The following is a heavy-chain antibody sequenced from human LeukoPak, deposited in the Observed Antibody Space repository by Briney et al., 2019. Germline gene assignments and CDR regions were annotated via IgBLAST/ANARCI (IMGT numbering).Heavy chain of an antibody. Sequence: SQTLSLTCTVSGGSISSGGYYWSWIRQPPGKGLEWIGYIYYSGDTNYNPSLKSRVTMSVDTSKNQFSLKLSSVTAADTAVYYCARSQQLIRTFDYWGQGTLVTVSS. CDR3: ARSQQLIRTFDY. CDR2: IYYSGDT. V-gene: IGHV4-61*08. CDR1: GGSISSGGYY. J-gene: IGHJ4*02. D-gene: IGHD6-13*01.